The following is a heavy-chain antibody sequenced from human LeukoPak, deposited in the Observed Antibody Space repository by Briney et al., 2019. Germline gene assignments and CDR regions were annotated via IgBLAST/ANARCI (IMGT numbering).Heavy chain of an antibody. CDR2: IRYDGSNK. J-gene: IGHJ4*02. Sequence: GGSLRLSCAASGFTFSSYGMHWVRQAPGKGLEWVAFIRYDGSNKYYADSVKGRFTISRDNSKNTLYLQMNSLRAEDTAVYYCAKEGLEVVGALEGGVYWGQGTLVTVSS. CDR1: GFTFSSYG. V-gene: IGHV3-30*02. D-gene: IGHD1-26*01. CDR3: AKEGLEVVGALEGGVY.